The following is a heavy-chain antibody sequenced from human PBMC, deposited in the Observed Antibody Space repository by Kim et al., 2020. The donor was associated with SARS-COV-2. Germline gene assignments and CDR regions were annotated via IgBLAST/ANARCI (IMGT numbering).Heavy chain of an antibody. V-gene: IGHV4-4*02. CDR2: IYHSGST. CDR3: ARVTGSFDYYDSSGYYHTLFDY. Sequence: SETLSLTCAVSGGSISSSNWWSWVRQPPGKGLEWIGEIYHSGSTNYNPSLKSRVTISVDKSKNQFSLKLSSVTAADTAVYYCARVTGSFDYYDSSGYYHTLFDYWGQGTLVTVSS. J-gene: IGHJ4*02. D-gene: IGHD3-22*01. CDR1: GGSISSSNW.